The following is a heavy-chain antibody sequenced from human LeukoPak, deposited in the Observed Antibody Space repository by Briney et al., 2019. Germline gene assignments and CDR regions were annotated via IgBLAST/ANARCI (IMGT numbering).Heavy chain of an antibody. CDR1: GGSFSGYY. Sequence: SETLSLTCAVYGGSFSGYYWSWIRQPPGKGLEWIGEINHSGGTNYNPSLKSRVTISVDTSKNQFSLKLSSVTAADTAVYYCARGNYTVRTLDYWGQGTLVTVSS. CDR3: ARGNYTVRTLDY. D-gene: IGHD2-2*02. CDR2: INHSGGT. J-gene: IGHJ4*02. V-gene: IGHV4-34*01.